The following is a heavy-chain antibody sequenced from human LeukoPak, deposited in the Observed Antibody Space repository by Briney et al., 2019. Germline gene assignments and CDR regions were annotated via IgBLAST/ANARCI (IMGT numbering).Heavy chain of an antibody. CDR3: ARDWVMITFGGVKDYYYYYMDV. J-gene: IGHJ6*03. CDR2: TYYRSKWYN. V-gene: IGHV6-1*01. Sequence: SQTLSLTCAISGDSVSSNSAAWNWIRQSPSRGLEWLGRTYYRSKWYNDYAVSVKSRITINPDTSKNQFSLQLNSVTPEDTAVYYCARDWVMITFGGVKDYYYYYMDVWGKGTTVTVSS. CDR1: GDSVSSNSAA. D-gene: IGHD3-16*01.